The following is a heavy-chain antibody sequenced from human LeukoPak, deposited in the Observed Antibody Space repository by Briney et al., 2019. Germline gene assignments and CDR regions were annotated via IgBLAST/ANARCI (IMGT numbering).Heavy chain of an antibody. CDR1: GGSISSYY. CDR2: IYYSGST. CDR3: ARNLRRYYFDY. J-gene: IGHJ4*02. V-gene: IGHV4-59*01. D-gene: IGHD1-14*01. Sequence: SETLSLTCTVSGGSISSYYWSWIRQPPGKGLEWIGYIYYSGSTNYNPSLKSRVTISVDTSKNQFSLKLSSVTAADTAVYYCARNLRRYYFDYWGQGTLVTVSS.